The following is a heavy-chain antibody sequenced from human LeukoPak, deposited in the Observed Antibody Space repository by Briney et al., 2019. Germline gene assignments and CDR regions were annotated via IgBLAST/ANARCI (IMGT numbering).Heavy chain of an antibody. CDR3: ARVDTAMVTDWFDP. V-gene: IGHV1-69*13. CDR1: GGTFISYA. CDR2: IIPIFGTA. D-gene: IGHD5-18*01. J-gene: IGHJ5*02. Sequence: SVKVSCKASGGTFISYAISWVRQAPGQGLEWMGGIIPIFGTANYAQKFQGRVTITADESTSTAYMELSSLRSEDTAVYYCARVDTAMVTDWFDPWGQGTLVTVSS.